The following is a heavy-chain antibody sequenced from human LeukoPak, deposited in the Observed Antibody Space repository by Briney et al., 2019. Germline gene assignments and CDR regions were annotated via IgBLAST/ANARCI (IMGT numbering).Heavy chain of an antibody. Sequence: ASVKVSCKASGYTFTSYGISWVRQAPGQGLEWMGWISAYIGNTNYAQKLQGRVTMTTDTSTSTAYMELRSLRSDDTAVYYSARDLEYYGSGGDYMDVWGKGTTVTVSS. D-gene: IGHD3-10*01. CDR3: ARDLEYYGSGGDYMDV. CDR1: GYTFTSYG. J-gene: IGHJ6*03. V-gene: IGHV1-18*01. CDR2: ISAYIGNT.